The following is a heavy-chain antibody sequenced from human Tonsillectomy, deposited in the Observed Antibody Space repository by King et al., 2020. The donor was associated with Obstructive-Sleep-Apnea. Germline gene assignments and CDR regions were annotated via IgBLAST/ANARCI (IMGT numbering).Heavy chain of an antibody. CDR1: DFTFSDYD. V-gene: IGHV3-33*01. CDR2: IWYDGSTE. CDR3: ARSNVRVTNRVALDR. D-gene: IGHD1-26*01. J-gene: IGHJ6*03. Sequence: VQLVESGGDVVQRGGSLRLSCAASDFTFSDYDMHWVRQAPGEGLEWVAVIWYDGSTEYYAESVKGRFTVSRDNSKDTLYLQMNSLRAEDTAVYYCARSNVRVTNRVALDRWGKG.